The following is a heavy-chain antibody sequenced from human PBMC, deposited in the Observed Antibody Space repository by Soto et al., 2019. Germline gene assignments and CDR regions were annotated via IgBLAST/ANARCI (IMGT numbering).Heavy chain of an antibody. CDR1: GGSISSYY. D-gene: IGHD1-26*01. J-gene: IGHJ4*02. Sequence: QVQLQESGPGLVKPSETLSLTCTVSGGSISSYYWSWIRQPPGKGLEWIGYVYNSGRTDYNPSLKSRVTISIDTPKNQFSLNLSCVTAADTAVYYCARDRPGEGYFDYWGQGTLVTVSS. CDR2: VYNSGRT. CDR3: ARDRPGEGYFDY. V-gene: IGHV4-59*01.